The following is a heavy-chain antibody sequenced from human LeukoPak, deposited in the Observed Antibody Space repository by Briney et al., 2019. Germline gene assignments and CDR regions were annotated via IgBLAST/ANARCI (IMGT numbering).Heavy chain of an antibody. J-gene: IGHJ5*02. CDR2: IKNDGSSA. V-gene: IGHV3-74*01. Sequence: GGSLRLSCATSGFTFSNYWMSWLRQVPGKGLVGVSRIKNDGSSATYAESVKGRFTISRDNARSTLYLHMNSLRVDDTAVYYCAKSDWFDPWGRGILVTVSS. CDR1: GFTFSNYW. CDR3: AKSDWFDP.